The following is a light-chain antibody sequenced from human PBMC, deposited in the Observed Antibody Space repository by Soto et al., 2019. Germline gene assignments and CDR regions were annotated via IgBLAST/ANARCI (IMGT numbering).Light chain of an antibody. J-gene: IGKJ4*01. V-gene: IGKV3D-15*01. CDR2: GAP. CDR3: QQYDDWPLT. Sequence: EIVMTQSPATLSVSPGERATLSCRASQSVRGNLAWYQQKPGQAPRLLIYGAPTRATGIPPRISGSGSGTEFTLTISSLQSEDFAVYYCQQYDDWPLTFGGGTKVEIK. CDR1: QSVRGN.